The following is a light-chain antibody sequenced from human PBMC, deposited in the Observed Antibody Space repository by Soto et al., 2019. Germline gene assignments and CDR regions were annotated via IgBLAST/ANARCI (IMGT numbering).Light chain of an antibody. CDR2: AAS. V-gene: IGKV1-39*01. CDR1: QSISSY. Sequence: DIPMTQSPSSLSASVGDRVTITCRASQSISSYLNWYQQKPGKAPKLLIYAASSLQSGVPSRVTGSGSRTDFTLTITSLQPEDCGTYYCQQSYSSPQTFGGGTKVDIK. J-gene: IGKJ4*01. CDR3: QQSYSSPQT.